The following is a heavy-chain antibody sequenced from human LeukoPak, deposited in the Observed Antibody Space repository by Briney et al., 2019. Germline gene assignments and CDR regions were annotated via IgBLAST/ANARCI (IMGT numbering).Heavy chain of an antibody. CDR1: GFTFSSYW. Sequence: GGSLRLSCAASGFTFSSYWMSWVRQAPGKGLEWVANIKQDGSEKYYVDSVKGRFTISRDNAKNSLYLQMNSLRAEDTAVYYCAREVVNGCSSTSCYFYYYYGMDVWGQGTTVTVSS. V-gene: IGHV3-7*01. CDR2: IKQDGSEK. J-gene: IGHJ6*02. CDR3: AREVVNGCSSTSCYFYYYYGMDV. D-gene: IGHD2-2*01.